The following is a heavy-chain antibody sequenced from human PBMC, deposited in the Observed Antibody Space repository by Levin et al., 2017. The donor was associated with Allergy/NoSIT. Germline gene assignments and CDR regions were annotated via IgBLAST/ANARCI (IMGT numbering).Heavy chain of an antibody. J-gene: IGHJ4*02. V-gene: IGHV3-21*01. CDR2: ISSSSTYI. CDR1: GSTFSSYS. Sequence: GESLKISCAASGSTFSSYSMNWVRQAPGKGLEWVSSISSSSTYIYYADSVRGRFTISRDNAKNSLYLQMNSLRAEDTAVYYCARMYSGSWDDYWGQGTLVTVSS. CDR3: ARMYSGSWDDY. D-gene: IGHD1-26*01.